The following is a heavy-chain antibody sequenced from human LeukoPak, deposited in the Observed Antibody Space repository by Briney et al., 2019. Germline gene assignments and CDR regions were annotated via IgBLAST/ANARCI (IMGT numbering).Heavy chain of an antibody. CDR2: IYYSGST. Sequence: SETLSLTCTVSGGSISTYYWSWIRQPPGKGLEGFGYIYYSGSTNYNPSLKSRVTISVDTSKIQFSLKLNSVTAADTAVYYCARMVIRAYCSGGGCYEHAFDIWGQGTVVTVSS. CDR3: ARMVIRAYCSGGGCYEHAFDI. CDR1: GGSISTYY. J-gene: IGHJ3*02. D-gene: IGHD2-15*01. V-gene: IGHV4-59*08.